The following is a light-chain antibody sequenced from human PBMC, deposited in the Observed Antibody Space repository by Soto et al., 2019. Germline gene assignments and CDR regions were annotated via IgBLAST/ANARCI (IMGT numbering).Light chain of an antibody. J-gene: IGKJ5*01. V-gene: IGKV1D-13*01. CDR2: DAS. CDR3: QQFNNYPIT. CDR1: QSISSA. Sequence: IQMNQSPTSLSASVADRVTITCRASQSISSAFAWYQQKPGKTPKLLIYDASSLESGVPSRFSGSGSGTDFTLTISSLQPEDFATYYCQQFNNYPITCGQGTRLEIK.